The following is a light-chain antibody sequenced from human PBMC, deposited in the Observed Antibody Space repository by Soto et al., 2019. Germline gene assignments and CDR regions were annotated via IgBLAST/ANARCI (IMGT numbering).Light chain of an antibody. CDR2: GAY. Sequence: DIQMTQSLFSLSASVGDRVTITCRASESISSYLNWYQQKPGTAPKLVIYGAYNLQSGVPSRFSGSGSGTDFTLSISSQQPEDFATYYCQQSYSIPLTFGGGTKVEIK. CDR3: QQSYSIPLT. CDR1: ESISSY. J-gene: IGKJ4*01. V-gene: IGKV1-39*01.